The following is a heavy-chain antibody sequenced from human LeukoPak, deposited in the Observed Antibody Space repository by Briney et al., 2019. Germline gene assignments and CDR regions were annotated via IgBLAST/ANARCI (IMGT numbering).Heavy chain of an antibody. Sequence: GGSLRLSCAASGFSSCSFGMHRVRQAPGKGLEWVAFISSDGTKKDYADSLKGRFTISRDNSKNTLFLQMNSLTAEDTAAYYCAKAMLSDAAVFHYWGRSDLRSVSS. D-gene: IGHD2-8*01. J-gene: IGHJ4*02. V-gene: IGHV3-30*18. CDR3: AKAMLSDAAVFHY. CDR1: GFSSCSFG. CDR2: ISSDGTKK.